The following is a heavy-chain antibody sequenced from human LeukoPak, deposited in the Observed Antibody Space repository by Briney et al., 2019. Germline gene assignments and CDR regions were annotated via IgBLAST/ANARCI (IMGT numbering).Heavy chain of an antibody. CDR3: ARDLYDILTGYYYYYYGMDV. Sequence: ASVKVSCKASGYTFTSYGISWVRQAPGQGLEWMGWISAYNGNTNCAQKLQGRVTMTTDTSTSTAYMELRSLRSDDTAVYYCARDLYDILTGYYYYYYGMDVWGQGTTVTVSS. D-gene: IGHD3-9*01. J-gene: IGHJ6*02. CDR1: GYTFTSYG. V-gene: IGHV1-18*01. CDR2: ISAYNGNT.